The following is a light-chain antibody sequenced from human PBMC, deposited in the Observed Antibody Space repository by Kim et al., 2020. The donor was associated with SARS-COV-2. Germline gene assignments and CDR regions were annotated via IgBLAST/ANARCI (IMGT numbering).Light chain of an antibody. CDR2: GAS. V-gene: IGKV3-15*01. CDR3: QQYNNWPYT. J-gene: IGKJ2*01. Sequence: SVAPGERATLSCRASQSISTKLAWYQQKPGQAPRLLSYGASSRATGIPDRFSDSGSGTEFTLTISDLQSEDFAVYYCQQYNNWPYTFGQGTKLEI. CDR1: QSISTK.